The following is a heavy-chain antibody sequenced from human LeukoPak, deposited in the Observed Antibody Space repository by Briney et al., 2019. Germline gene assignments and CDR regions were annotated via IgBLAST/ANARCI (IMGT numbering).Heavy chain of an antibody. J-gene: IGHJ4*01. Sequence: GGSLRLSCAASGFTFSNYWMNWVRQAPGKGPGWVSRINPDGRTITYADSVVGRITISRDNAKNTLYLQMNSLRDEDTAVYYCARVAVGRYDFDYWGRGTLVTVSS. D-gene: IGHD1-26*01. V-gene: IGHV3-74*03. CDR1: GFTFSNYW. CDR2: INPDGRTI. CDR3: ARVAVGRYDFDY.